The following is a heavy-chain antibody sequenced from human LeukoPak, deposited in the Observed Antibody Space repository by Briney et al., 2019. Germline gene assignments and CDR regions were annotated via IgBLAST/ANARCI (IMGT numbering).Heavy chain of an antibody. CDR1: GFIVSSNY. CDR2: IYSGGTVIYSGGNT. V-gene: IGHV3-53*01. Sequence: PGGSLRLPCAASGFIVSSNYMSWVRQAPGKGLEWVSVIYSGGTVIYSGGNTYYADSVRGRFTISRDNSKNTLYLQMNSLRAEDTAVYYCARSNDFDYWGQGTLVTVSS. J-gene: IGHJ4*02. CDR3: ARSNDFDY.